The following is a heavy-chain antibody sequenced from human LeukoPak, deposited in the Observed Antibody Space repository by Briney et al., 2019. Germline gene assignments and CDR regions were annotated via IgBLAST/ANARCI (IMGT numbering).Heavy chain of an antibody. Sequence: SETLSLTCAIYGGSFRGYYWSWIRQPPGKGLEWIGEINHSGSTNYNPSLKSRVTISLDTSMKKFSLKLNSVTAADTAVYYCASTERCSTTCPLDYWGQGTLVTVSS. V-gene: IGHV4-34*01. CDR2: INHSGST. CDR3: ASTERCSTTCPLDY. J-gene: IGHJ4*02. D-gene: IGHD2-2*01. CDR1: GGSFRGYY.